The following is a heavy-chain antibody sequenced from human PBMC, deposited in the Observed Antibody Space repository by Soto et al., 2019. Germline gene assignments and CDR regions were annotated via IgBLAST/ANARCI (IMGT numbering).Heavy chain of an antibody. J-gene: IGHJ5*02. Sequence: GASVKVSCKTSGDTFTNFGLSWVRQAPGQGLEWMGWIATYNSNKNYAQKFQGRLTLTTDTSTSTGYMELKSLEYDDTAVYYCARVLRGVVNWFDPWGLGTLVTVSS. CDR1: GDTFTNFG. D-gene: IGHD3-10*01. CDR2: IATYNSNK. V-gene: IGHV1-18*01. CDR3: ARVLRGVVNWFDP.